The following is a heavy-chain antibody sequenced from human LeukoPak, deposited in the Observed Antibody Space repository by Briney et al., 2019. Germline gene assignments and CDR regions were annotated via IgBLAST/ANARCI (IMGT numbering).Heavy chain of an antibody. Sequence: GGSLRLSCAASGFTFSSYGMHWVRQAPGKGLEWVAFIRYDGSNKYYADSVKGRFTISRDNAKNSLYLQLNSLRAEDTAVYYCARNLPAADYWGQGTLVTVSS. CDR3: ARNLPAADY. J-gene: IGHJ4*02. D-gene: IGHD2-2*01. CDR1: GFTFSSYG. V-gene: IGHV3-30*02. CDR2: IRYDGSNK.